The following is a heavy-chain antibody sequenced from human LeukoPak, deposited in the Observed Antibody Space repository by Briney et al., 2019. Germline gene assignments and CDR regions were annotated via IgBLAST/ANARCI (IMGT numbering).Heavy chain of an antibody. CDR2: IYYSGST. CDR3: ARNGYFSADF. CDR1: GGSISSSSYY. D-gene: IGHD4-17*01. Sequence: SETLSLTCTVSGGSISSSSYYWGWIRQPPGKGLEWIGSIYYSGSTYYNPSLKSRVTISVDTSKNQFSLKLSSVTAADTAVYYCARNGYFSADFWGQGTLVAVSS. V-gene: IGHV4-39*01. J-gene: IGHJ4*02.